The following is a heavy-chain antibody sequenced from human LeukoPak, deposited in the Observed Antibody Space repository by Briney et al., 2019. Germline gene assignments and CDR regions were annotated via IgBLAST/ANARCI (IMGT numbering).Heavy chain of an antibody. D-gene: IGHD6-13*01. CDR2: IYYSGST. CDR1: GGSISSGDYY. CDR3: ASYSSSWYVNY. Sequence: SETLSLTCTVSGGSISSGDYYWSWIRQPPGKGPEWIGYIYYSGSTYYNPSLKSRVTISVDTSKNQFSLKLSSVTAADTAVYYCASYSSSWYVNYWGQGTLVTVSS. J-gene: IGHJ4*02. V-gene: IGHV4-30-4*01.